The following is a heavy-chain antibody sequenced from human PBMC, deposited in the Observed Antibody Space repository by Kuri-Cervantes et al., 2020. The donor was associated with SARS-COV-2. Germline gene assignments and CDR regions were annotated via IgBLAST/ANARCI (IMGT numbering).Heavy chain of an antibody. V-gene: IGHV3-23*01. J-gene: IGHJ4*02. D-gene: IGHD3-10*01. CDR2: ISGSGVGT. CDR3: AKDWSGTSGAGSPVFDY. Sequence: GGSLRLSCAASGFTFSSLAMSWVRQAPGKGLEWVSSISGSGVGTYYADSVKGRFTISRDNSKNTLYLQMNSLRAEDSALYYCAKDWSGTSGAGSPVFDYWGQGTLVTVSS. CDR1: GFTFSSLA.